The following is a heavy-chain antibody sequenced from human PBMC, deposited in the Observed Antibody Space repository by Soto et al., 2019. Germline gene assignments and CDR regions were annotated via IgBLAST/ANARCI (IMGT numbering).Heavy chain of an antibody. CDR1: GFSFSDHY. J-gene: IGHJ4*02. D-gene: IGHD1-26*01. CDR2: IRNKDNCYTT. Sequence: PGGSLRLSCAASGFSFSDHYMDWIRQAPGKGLEWLGRIRNKDNCYTTRYAASVRGRISISRDDAKNSLFLQVTNVKIEHTAVYFCSKEATNDQWELLHFDSWGQGNLVTVSS. CDR3: SKEATNDQWELLHFDS. V-gene: IGHV3-72*01.